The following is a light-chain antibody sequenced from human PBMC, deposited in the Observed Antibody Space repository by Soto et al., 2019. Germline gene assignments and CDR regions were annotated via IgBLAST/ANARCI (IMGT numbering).Light chain of an antibody. V-gene: IGKV1-5*03. Sequence: DIQMTQSPSTLSASVGDRVTITCRASQNINKWLAWYQQKPGKAPKLLIFEASSLESGVPSRFRGSGYETDFTLTISSLQPEDFATYHCQQYHSYPTTFGQGTKVDIK. CDR3: QQYHSYPTT. J-gene: IGKJ1*01. CDR1: QNINKW. CDR2: EAS.